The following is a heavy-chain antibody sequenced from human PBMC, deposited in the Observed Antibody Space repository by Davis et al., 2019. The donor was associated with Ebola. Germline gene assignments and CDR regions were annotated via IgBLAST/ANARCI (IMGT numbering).Heavy chain of an antibody. CDR2: MNPNSGNT. CDR3: ARVTRKYYYYGMDV. D-gene: IGHD2-2*01. CDR1: GYTFTSYG. V-gene: IGHV1-8*02. J-gene: IGHJ6*02. Sequence: ASVKVSCKASGYTFTSYGISWVRQATGQGLEWMGWMNPNSGNTGYAQKFQGRVTMTRNTSISTAYMELSSLRSEDTAVYYCARVTRKYYYYGMDVWGQGTTVTVSS.